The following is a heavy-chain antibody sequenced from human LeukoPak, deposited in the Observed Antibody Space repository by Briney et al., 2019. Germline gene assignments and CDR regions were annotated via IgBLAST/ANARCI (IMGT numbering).Heavy chain of an antibody. CDR2: IYPGDSDT. D-gene: IGHD3-10*01. CDR1: GYTFSNQW. V-gene: IGHV5-51*01. CDR3: ARTGYHYGSGSHYAFDL. Sequence: KPGESLEISCEASGYTFSNQWIGWVRQMPGKGLEWMGIIYPGDSDTRYSTSFQGQVTISVDKSVTTTYLQWHSLKASDTAMYYCARTGYHYGSGSHYAFDLWGQGTMVTVSS. J-gene: IGHJ3*01.